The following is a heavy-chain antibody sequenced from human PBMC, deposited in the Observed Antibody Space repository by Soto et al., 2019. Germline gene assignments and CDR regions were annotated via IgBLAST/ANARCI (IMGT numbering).Heavy chain of an antibody. V-gene: IGHV3-30*18. CDR1: GFTFSRYG. CDR2: ISYDGSNK. J-gene: IGHJ4*02. CDR3: AKDGTNGWFGVPLSPDY. Sequence: QVQLVESGGGVVQPGRSLRLSCAASGFTFSRYGMHWARQAPGKGLEWVAVISYDGSNKYYADSVKGRFTISRDNSKNTLYLQMNSLRAEDTAVFYCAKDGTNGWFGVPLSPDYWGQGSLVTVSS. D-gene: IGHD2-8*01.